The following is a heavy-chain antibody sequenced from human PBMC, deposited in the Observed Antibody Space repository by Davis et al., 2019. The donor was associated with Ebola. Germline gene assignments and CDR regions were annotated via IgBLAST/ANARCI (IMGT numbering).Heavy chain of an antibody. CDR1: GGSFSHYY. V-gene: IGHV4-34*01. J-gene: IGHJ4*02. CDR2: ILHTGNT. D-gene: IGHD2-2*01. Sequence: PSETLSLTCAVYGGSFSHYYWPWIRHPPGKALGWIGEILHTGNTNYNPSLKSRDPISVDTSKNQFSLKLSSVTAADTSLYYCARGDKVIPVGKRGLRHLDGFDWWGQGTLVTVSS. CDR3: ARGDKVIPVGKRGLRHLDGFDW.